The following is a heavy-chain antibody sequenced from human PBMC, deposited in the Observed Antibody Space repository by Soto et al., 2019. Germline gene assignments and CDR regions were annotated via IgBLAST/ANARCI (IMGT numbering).Heavy chain of an antibody. J-gene: IGHJ6*02. D-gene: IGHD3-16*01. Sequence: EMQLVESGGGLIQPGGSLRLSCAVSGFSVSSNYMNWVSQAPGKGLEWVSALYTSGSIFYADSVRGRFTISRDNSKNTLYLQRNSLRVDDTAVYYCAKDQSKQGRQGGYGMDVWGQGTTVTVS. V-gene: IGHV3-53*01. CDR3: AKDQSKQGRQGGYGMDV. CDR2: LYTSGSI. CDR1: GFSVSSNY.